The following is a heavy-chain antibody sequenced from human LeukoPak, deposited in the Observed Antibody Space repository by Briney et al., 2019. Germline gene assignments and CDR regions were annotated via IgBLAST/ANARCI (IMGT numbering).Heavy chain of an antibody. Sequence: GGSLRLSCAASGFTFSSDWMSWVRQAPGKGLEWVANIKQDGSEKYYVDSVKGRFTISRDNAKNSLYLQMNSLRAEDTAVYYCARVNYYDSSGYYYVDWFDPWGQGTLVTVSS. D-gene: IGHD3-22*01. J-gene: IGHJ5*02. CDR2: IKQDGSEK. CDR1: GFTFSSDW. V-gene: IGHV3-7*01. CDR3: ARVNYYDSSGYYYVDWFDP.